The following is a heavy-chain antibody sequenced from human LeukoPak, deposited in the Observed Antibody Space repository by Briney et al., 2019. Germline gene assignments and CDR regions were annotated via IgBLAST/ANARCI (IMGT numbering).Heavy chain of an antibody. CDR3: AKSQGFKRVVGAYY. J-gene: IGHJ4*02. CDR1: GFTFSSYA. V-gene: IGHV3-23*01. Sequence: PGGSLRLSCAASGFTFSSYAMSWVRQAPGMGLEWVIAISGSGGSTYYADSVKGRITISRDNSKNTLYLQMNSLRAEDTAVYYCAKSQGFKRVVGAYYWGQGTLVTVSS. CDR2: ISGSGGST. D-gene: IGHD1-26*01.